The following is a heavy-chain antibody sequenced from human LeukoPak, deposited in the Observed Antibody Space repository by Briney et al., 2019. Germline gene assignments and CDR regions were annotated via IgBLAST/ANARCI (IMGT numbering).Heavy chain of an antibody. CDR2: IIHSGTTT. Sequence: PGGSLRLSCAASGFAFGSFAMSWVRQTPGKGLEWVSFIIHSGTTTYYADPVRGRFTISRDNSKNTLYLQMNNLRAEDTAVYYCVEAVTTGHWYFDLWGRGTLVTVSS. CDR3: VEAVTTGHWYFDL. V-gene: IGHV3-23*01. J-gene: IGHJ2*01. D-gene: IGHD4-17*01. CDR1: GFAFGSFA.